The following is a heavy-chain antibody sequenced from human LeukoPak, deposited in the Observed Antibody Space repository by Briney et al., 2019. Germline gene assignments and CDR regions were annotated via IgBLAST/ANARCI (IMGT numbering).Heavy chain of an antibody. V-gene: IGHV3-23*01. CDR2: ISGSGGST. Sequence: GGSLRLSCAASGFTFSSYAMSWVRQGPGKGLEWVSGISGSGGSTYYADSVKGRFTISRDNPKNTLYLQMNSLRAEDTAVYYCAKSRGQTQGNYYMDVWGKGTTVTVAS. J-gene: IGHJ6*03. CDR3: AKSRGQTQGNYYMDV. CDR1: GFTFSSYA.